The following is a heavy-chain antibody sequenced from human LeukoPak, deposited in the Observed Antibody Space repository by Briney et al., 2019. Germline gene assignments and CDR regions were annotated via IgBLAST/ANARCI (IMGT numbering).Heavy chain of an antibody. D-gene: IGHD1-26*01. CDR3: ARGGRYPGDAFDI. Sequence: PGGSLRLSCAASGFTFSSYWMHWVRQAPGKGLVWVSRINTDGSITNYADSVEGRFTISRDNAKNTLYLQMNSLRAEDTAVYYCARGGRYPGDAFDIWGQGTMVTVSS. CDR2: INTDGSIT. V-gene: IGHV3-74*01. J-gene: IGHJ3*02. CDR1: GFTFSSYW.